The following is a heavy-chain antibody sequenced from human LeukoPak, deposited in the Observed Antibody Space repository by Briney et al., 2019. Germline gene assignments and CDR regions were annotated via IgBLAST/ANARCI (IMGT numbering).Heavy chain of an antibody. Sequence: SETLSLTCTVSGDSVSSSGYFWTWVRQPPGMGLDWIAYIYFTGSTNYNPSLKRRVTISFDTSMNHFSLSLSSLTAADTAVYFCARGNAAAADAFDIWGQGTMVTVSS. D-gene: IGHD6-13*01. J-gene: IGHJ3*02. CDR1: GDSVSSSGYF. CDR2: IYFTGST. CDR3: ARGNAAAADAFDI. V-gene: IGHV4-61*03.